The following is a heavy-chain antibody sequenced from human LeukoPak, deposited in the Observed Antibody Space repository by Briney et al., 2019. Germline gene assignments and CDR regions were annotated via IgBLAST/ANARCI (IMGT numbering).Heavy chain of an antibody. D-gene: IGHD1-26*01. CDR2: INHSGST. J-gene: IGHJ4*02. V-gene: IGHV4-34*01. CDR1: GGSFSGYY. Sequence: SETLSLTCAVYGGSFSGYYWSWIRQPPGKGLEWIGEINHSGSTNYNPSLKSRVTISVDTSKNQFSLKLNSVTAADTAVYYCARWMVGATLDYWGQGTLVTVSS. CDR3: ARWMVGATLDY.